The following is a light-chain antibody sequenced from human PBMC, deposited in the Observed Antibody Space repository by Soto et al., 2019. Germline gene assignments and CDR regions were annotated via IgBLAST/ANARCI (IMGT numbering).Light chain of an antibody. J-gene: IGKJ2*01. CDR2: DVS. CDR3: QHTTDFT. CDR1: SSSKW. Sequence: DIQMTQSPSTLAASVGDTVTMTCRSSSKWLAWYQKEPGKAPKLLIYDVSNLERGVPPRFSGSTSGAESTLTITGLQPDDLGTYYCQHTTDFTFGQGTKVEIK. V-gene: IGKV1-5*01.